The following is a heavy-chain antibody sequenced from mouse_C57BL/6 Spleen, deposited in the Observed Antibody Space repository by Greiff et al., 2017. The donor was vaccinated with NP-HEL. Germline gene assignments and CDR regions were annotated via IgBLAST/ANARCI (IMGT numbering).Heavy chain of an antibody. CDR3: ARIYYDYDYYAMDY. J-gene: IGHJ4*01. CDR2: IDPSDSET. Sequence: QVQLQQSGAELVRPGSSVKLSCKASGYTFTSYWMHWVKQRPIQGLEWIGNIDPSDSETHYNQKFKDKATLTVDKSSSTAYMQLSSLTSEDSAVYYCARIYYDYDYYAMDYWGQGTSVTVSS. D-gene: IGHD2-4*01. V-gene: IGHV1-52*01. CDR1: GYTFTSYW.